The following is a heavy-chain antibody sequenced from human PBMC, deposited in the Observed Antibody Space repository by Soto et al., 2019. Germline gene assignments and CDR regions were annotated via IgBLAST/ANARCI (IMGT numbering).Heavy chain of an antibody. Sequence: GGSLRLSCAASGFTLSSHAMSWVRQAPGKGLEWVSAISGSGGSTYYADSVKGRFTISRDNSKNTLYLQMNSLRAEDTAVYYCAHALGGYLDYWGQGTLVTVSS. J-gene: IGHJ4*02. V-gene: IGHV3-23*01. CDR3: AHALGGYLDY. D-gene: IGHD3-22*01. CDR1: GFTLSSHA. CDR2: ISGSGGST.